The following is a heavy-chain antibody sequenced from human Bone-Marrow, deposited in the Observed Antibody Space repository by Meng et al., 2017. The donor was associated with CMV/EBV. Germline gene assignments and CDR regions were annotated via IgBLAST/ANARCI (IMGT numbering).Heavy chain of an antibody. CDR1: GGTFSSYA. Sequence: ASVTVSCKASGGTFSSYAISWVRQAPGQGVGWMGWMNPNSGNTGYAQKFQGRVTMTRNTSISTAYMELSSLRSEDTAVYYCARGGATSLGSAVDIWGQGTMVTVSS. CDR3: ARGGATSLGSAVDI. V-gene: IGHV1-8*02. CDR2: MNPNSGNT. D-gene: IGHD1-26*01. J-gene: IGHJ3*02.